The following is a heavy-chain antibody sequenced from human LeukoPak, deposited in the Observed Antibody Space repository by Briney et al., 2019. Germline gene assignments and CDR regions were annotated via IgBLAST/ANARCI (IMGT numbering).Heavy chain of an antibody. CDR3: SRVEPIEEAGMGLEFDI. CDR1: GYTFTGYY. Sequence: ASVKVSCKASGYTFTGYYMHWVRQAPGQGLEWMAWISPNNGGTKYAQKCQGRITMTSDTSINPVYLELNSLRSDDTAVYYCSRVEPIEEAGMGLEFDIWGQGTIVPLSS. D-gene: IGHD6-13*01. V-gene: IGHV1-2*02. J-gene: IGHJ3*02. CDR2: ISPNNGGT.